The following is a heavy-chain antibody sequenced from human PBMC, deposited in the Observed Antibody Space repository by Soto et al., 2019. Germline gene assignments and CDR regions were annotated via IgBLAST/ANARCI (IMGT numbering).Heavy chain of an antibody. J-gene: IGHJ4*02. CDR2: VDPEDGET. CDR1: GYTFTDYY. Sequence: EVQLVQSGAEVKKPGATVKISCNISGYTFTDYYIHWVQQAPGKGLEWMGLVDPEDGETIYAEKFQGRVTKTADTSTNTSYMDLSSLRSSDTAVYYCATLSRSTGGIFDYWGQGTLVTVFS. CDR3: ATLSRSTGGIFDY. V-gene: IGHV1-69-2*01. D-gene: IGHD4-4*01.